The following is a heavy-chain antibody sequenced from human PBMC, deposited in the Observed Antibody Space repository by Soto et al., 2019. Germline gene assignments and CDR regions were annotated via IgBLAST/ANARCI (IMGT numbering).Heavy chain of an antibody. CDR3: ARDRTGYYYDSSGYDLFY. D-gene: IGHD3-22*01. J-gene: IGHJ4*02. V-gene: IGHV1-46*01. CDR1: GYTFTSYY. Sequence: ASVKISCKASGYTFTSYYMHWVRQAPGQGLEWMGIINPSGGSTSYAQKLQGRVTMTTDTSTSTAYMELRSLRSDDTAVYYCARDRTGYYYDSSGYDLFYWGQGTLVTVSS. CDR2: INPSGGST.